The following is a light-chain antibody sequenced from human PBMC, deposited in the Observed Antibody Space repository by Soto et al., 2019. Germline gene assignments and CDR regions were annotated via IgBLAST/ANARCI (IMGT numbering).Light chain of an antibody. J-gene: IGKJ2*01. CDR3: HQYNSWPPGT. CDR2: DAS. CDR1: QSISRS. Sequence: ERVLPQSPAILSVSPGERATLSCRASQSISRSLAWYQQKPGQAPRLLISDASTRATGIPARFSGSGSGTEFTLIISSLQSEDFALYYCHQYNSWPPGTFGQGTKVAI. V-gene: IGKV3-15*01.